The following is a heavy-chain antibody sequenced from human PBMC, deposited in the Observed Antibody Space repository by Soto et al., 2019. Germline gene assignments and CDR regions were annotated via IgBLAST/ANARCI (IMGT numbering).Heavy chain of an antibody. CDR1: GYSFTSYW. CDR3: ASRHCSGGSCFNAAAFDI. Sequence: GESLKISCKGSGYSFTSYWISWVRQMPGKGLEWMGRIEPSDSYTNYSPSFQGHVTISADKSISTAYLQWSSLKASDTAMYYCASRHCSGGSCFNAAAFDIWGQGTMVTVSS. J-gene: IGHJ3*02. CDR2: IEPSDSYT. D-gene: IGHD2-15*01. V-gene: IGHV5-10-1*01.